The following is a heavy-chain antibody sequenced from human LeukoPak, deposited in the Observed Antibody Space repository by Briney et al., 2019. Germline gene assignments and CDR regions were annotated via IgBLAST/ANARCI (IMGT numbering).Heavy chain of an antibody. CDR1: GFTFSSYA. CDR2: ISGSGGST. V-gene: IGHV3-23*01. J-gene: IGHJ3*02. D-gene: IGHD6-13*01. CDR3: ARESGLGIAAATGAFDI. Sequence: PGGSLRLSCAASGFTFSSYAMSWVRQAPGKGLEGVSAISGSGGSTYYADSVKGRFTISRDNSKNTLYLQMNSLRAEDTAVYYCARESGLGIAAATGAFDIWGQGTMVTVSS.